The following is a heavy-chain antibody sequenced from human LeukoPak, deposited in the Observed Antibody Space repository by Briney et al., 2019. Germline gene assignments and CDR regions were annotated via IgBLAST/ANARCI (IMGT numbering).Heavy chain of an antibody. CDR1: GGSFSSYY. D-gene: IGHD3-22*01. Sequence: SETLSLTCAVYGGSFSSYYRSWIRQPPGKGLEWIGEINHSGSMNYNPSSKNRVTISVSTSKNQFSLMQITMTAADTAVYYCARGRRSYYDSSGYKYFDYWGQGTLVTVSS. CDR2: INHSGSM. V-gene: IGHV4-34*01. J-gene: IGHJ4*02. CDR3: ARGRRSYYDSSGYKYFDY.